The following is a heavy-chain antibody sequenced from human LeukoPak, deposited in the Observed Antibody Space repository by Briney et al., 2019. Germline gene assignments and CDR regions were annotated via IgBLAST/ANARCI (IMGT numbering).Heavy chain of an antibody. CDR1: GGSISSGDYY. CDR3: AREYLRGFDP. J-gene: IGHJ5*02. Sequence: TPSETLSLTCTVSGGSISSGDYYWSWIRQPPGKGLEWIGYIYYSGSTYYNPSLKSRVIISVDTSKNQFSPKLSSVTAADTAVYYCAREYLRGFDPWGQGTLVTVSS. CDR2: IYYSGST. V-gene: IGHV4-30-4*01.